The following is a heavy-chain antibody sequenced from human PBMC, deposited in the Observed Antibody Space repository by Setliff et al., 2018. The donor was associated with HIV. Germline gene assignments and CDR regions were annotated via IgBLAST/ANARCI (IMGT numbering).Heavy chain of an antibody. J-gene: IGHJ3*02. V-gene: IGHV1-18*01. CDR2: ISAYNGNT. CDR1: GYTFTSYG. Sequence: GASVKVSCKASGYTFTSYGISWVRQAPGQGLGWMGWISAYNGNTNYAQKLQGRVTMTTDTSTSTAYMELRSLRSDDTAVCYCARDDPLYYDSSGYYYVVAFDIWGQGTMVTVSS. D-gene: IGHD3-22*01. CDR3: ARDDPLYYDSSGYYYVVAFDI.